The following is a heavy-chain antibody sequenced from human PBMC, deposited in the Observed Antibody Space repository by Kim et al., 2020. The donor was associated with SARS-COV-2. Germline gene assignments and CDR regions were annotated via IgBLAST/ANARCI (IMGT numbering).Heavy chain of an antibody. J-gene: IGHJ6*02. Sequence: GESLKISCKGSGYSFTSYWISWVRQMPGKGLEWMGRIDPSDSYTNYSPSFQGHVTISADKSISTAYLQWSSLKASDTAMYYCARHQRVSSSFHGMDVWGQGTTVTVSS. CDR1: GYSFTSYW. V-gene: IGHV5-10-1*01. CDR3: ARHQRVSSSFHGMDV. CDR2: IDPSDSYT. D-gene: IGHD6-13*01.